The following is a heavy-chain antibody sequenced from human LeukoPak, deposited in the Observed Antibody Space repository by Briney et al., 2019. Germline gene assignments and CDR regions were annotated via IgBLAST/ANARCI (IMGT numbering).Heavy chain of an antibody. D-gene: IGHD1-26*01. CDR1: GYTFTSYY. V-gene: IGHV1-46*01. CDR2: INPSGGST. CDR3: ARETVYSGSYTGGDY. Sequence: GASVKVSCKASGYTFTSYYMHWVRQAPGQWLEWMGIINPSGGSTSYVQKFQGRVTMTRDTSTSTVYMELSSLRSEDTAVYYCARETVYSGSYTGGDYWGQGTLVTVSS. J-gene: IGHJ4*02.